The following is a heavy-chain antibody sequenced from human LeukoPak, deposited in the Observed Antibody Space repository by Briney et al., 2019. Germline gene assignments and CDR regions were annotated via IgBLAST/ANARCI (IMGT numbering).Heavy chain of an antibody. J-gene: IGHJ6*02. CDR2: IKADGSGT. V-gene: IGHV3-43*02. Sequence: GGSLRLSCAASGFNIGPYAMYWVRQGPGRGPEWVSVIKADGSGTFYSDSVRGRFTTSRDNSKNSLYLQMSSLTSVDTALYYCATWAFYHNLDVWGQGTTVAVSS. D-gene: IGHD1-1*01. CDR3: ATWAFYHNLDV. CDR1: GFNIGPYA.